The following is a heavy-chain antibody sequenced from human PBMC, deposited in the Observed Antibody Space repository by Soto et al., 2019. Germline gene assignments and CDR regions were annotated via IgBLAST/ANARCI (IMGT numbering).Heavy chain of an antibody. CDR1: GFTFSGYS. D-gene: IGHD4-17*01. Sequence: GGSLRLSCAVSGFTFSGYSMHWVRQAPGKGLEWVAVIWGEGSNEYYADSVKGRFTISRDTSKNTLYLQMSSLRADDTAFYYCVSDFGDYKFDYWGQGTPVTVSS. J-gene: IGHJ4*02. CDR3: VSDFGDYKFDY. CDR2: IWGEGSNE. V-gene: IGHV3-33*01.